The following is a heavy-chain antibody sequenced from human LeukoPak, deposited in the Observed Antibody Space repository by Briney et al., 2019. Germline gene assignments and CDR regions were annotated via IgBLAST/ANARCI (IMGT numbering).Heavy chain of an antibody. CDR3: ARGSDYYYGMDV. J-gene: IGHJ6*02. V-gene: IGHV3-48*04. CDR1: GFTASSNY. Sequence: GGSLRLSCAASGFTASSNYMSWVRQAPGKGLEWVSYISSSSSTIYYADSVKGRFTISRDNAKNSLYLQMNSLRAEDTAVYYCARGSDYYYGMDVWGQGTTVTVSS. CDR2: ISSSSSTI.